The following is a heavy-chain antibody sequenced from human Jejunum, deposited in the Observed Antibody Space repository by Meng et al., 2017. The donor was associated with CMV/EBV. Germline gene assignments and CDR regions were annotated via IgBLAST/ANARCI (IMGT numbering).Heavy chain of an antibody. CDR2: SSSSHSAT. D-gene: IGHD6-19*01. Sequence: FTFSGCDMTWVRQAPGKGLGWVSSSSSSHSATYYLDSVTGRFTISRDNAKNSLYLQMNSLSAEDTAVYFCARASGWPPNYYGMDVWGQGTTVTVSS. J-gene: IGHJ6*02. V-gene: IGHV3-48*03. CDR1: FTFSGCD. CDR3: ARASGWPPNYYGMDV.